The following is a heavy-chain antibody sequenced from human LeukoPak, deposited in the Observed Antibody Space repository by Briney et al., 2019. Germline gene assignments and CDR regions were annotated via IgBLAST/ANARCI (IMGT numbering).Heavy chain of an antibody. CDR1: GSTFSSYA. CDR3: AKGRDCSVGSCPLDY. D-gene: IGHD2-15*01. V-gene: IGHV3-23*01. J-gene: IGHJ4*02. Sequence: QPGGSLRLSCAASGSTFSSYAMSWVRPAPGKGLEWVSAISGSGGSTYYADSVKGGFTISRDNSKNTLYLQMNSLRAEDTAVYSCAKGRDCSVGSCPLDYWGQGTLVTVSS. CDR2: ISGSGGST.